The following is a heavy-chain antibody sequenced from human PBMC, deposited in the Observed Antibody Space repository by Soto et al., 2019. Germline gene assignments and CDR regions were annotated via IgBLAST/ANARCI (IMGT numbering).Heavy chain of an antibody. D-gene: IGHD3-3*01. J-gene: IGHJ5*02. Sequence: ETLSLTCTVSGGSVSSGSYYWSWIRQPPGKGLEWIGYIYYSGSTNYNPSLKSRVTISVDTSKNQFSLKLSSVTAADTAVYYCAAQTSTIFGVVTPGWFDPWGQGTLVTVSS. CDR1: GGSVSSGSYY. CDR2: IYYSGST. V-gene: IGHV4-61*01. CDR3: AAQTSTIFGVVTPGWFDP.